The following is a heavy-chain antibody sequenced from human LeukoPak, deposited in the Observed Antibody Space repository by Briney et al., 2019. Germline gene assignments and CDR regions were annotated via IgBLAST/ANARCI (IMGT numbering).Heavy chain of an antibody. CDR3: ARVASGYDVFDI. D-gene: IGHD3-3*01. CDR2: IYYSGST. Sequence: SETLSLTCTVSGGFVSSGSYYWSWIRQPPGKGLEWIGYIYYSGSTNYNPSLKSRVTISVDTSKNQFSLKLSSVTAADTAVFYCARVASGYDVFDIWGQGTMVTVSS. CDR1: GGFVSSGSYY. V-gene: IGHV4-61*01. J-gene: IGHJ3*02.